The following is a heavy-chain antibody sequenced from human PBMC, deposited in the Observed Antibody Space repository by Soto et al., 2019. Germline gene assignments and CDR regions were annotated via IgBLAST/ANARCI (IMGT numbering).Heavy chain of an antibody. V-gene: IGHV4-34*01. Sequence: SETLSLTCAAYGGSFSGYYWSWIRQPPGKGLEWIGEINHSGSTNYNPSLKSRVTISVDTSKNQFSLKLSSVTAADTAVYYCARVQGFWSGYYVYYYYGMDVWGQGTTVTVSS. D-gene: IGHD3-3*01. CDR2: INHSGST. CDR1: GGSFSGYY. CDR3: ARVQGFWSGYYVYYYYGMDV. J-gene: IGHJ6*02.